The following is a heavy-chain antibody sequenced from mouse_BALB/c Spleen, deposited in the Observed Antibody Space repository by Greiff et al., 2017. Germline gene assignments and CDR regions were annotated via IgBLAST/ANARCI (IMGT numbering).Heavy chain of an antibody. D-gene: IGHD1-2*01. V-gene: IGHV3-2*02. CDR3: ARTPSLFITTATYYFDY. J-gene: IGHJ2*01. CDR2: ISYSGST. CDR1: GYSITSDYA. Sequence: EVKLQESGPGLVKPSQSLSLTCTVTGYSITSDYAWNWIRQFPGNKLEWMGYISYSGSTSYNPSLKSRISITRDTSKNQFFLQLNSVTTEDTATYYCARTPSLFITTATYYFDYWGQGTTLTVSS.